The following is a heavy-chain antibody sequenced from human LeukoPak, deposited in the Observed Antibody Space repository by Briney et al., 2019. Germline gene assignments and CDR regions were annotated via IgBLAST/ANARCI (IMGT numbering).Heavy chain of an antibody. D-gene: IGHD4-17*01. V-gene: IGHV4-34*01. CDR1: GGSFSGYY. J-gene: IGHJ4*02. CDR2: INHSGST. Sequence: PSETLSLTCAVYGGSFSGYYWSWIRQPPGKGLEWIGEINHSGSTNYNPSLKSRVTISVDTSKNQFSLKLSSVTAADTAVYYCARAGDYNREYYFDYWGQGTLVTVPS. CDR3: ARAGDYNREYYFDY.